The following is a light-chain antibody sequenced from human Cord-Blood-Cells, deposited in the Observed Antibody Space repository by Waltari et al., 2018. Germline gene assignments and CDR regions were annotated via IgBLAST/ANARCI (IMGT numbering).Light chain of an antibody. CDR3: QQYGSSPFT. CDR1: QSVSSSY. J-gene: IGKJ3*01. V-gene: IGKV3-20*01. Sequence: EIVLTQSPGTLSLSPGERATLSCRASQSVSSSYLAWYQQKPGQAPRLLIYGASSRATCIPYRFSGSGSATDFTLTISRLEPEDFAVYYCQQYGSSPFTFGPGTKVDIK. CDR2: GAS.